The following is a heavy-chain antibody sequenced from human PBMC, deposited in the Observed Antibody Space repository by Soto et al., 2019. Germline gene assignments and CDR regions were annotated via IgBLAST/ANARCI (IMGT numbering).Heavy chain of an antibody. D-gene: IGHD2-2*01. CDR1: GDSVSSNSAA. CDR2: TYYRSKWYN. J-gene: IGHJ3*02. V-gene: IGHV6-1*01. Sequence: SQTLSLTCAISGDSVSSNSAAWNWIRQSPSRGLEWLGRTYYRSKWYNDYAVSVKSRITINPDTSKNQFSLQLNSVTPEDTAVYYCARDLKPHIVVVPAAAFDIWGQGTMVTVSS. CDR3: ARDLKPHIVVVPAAAFDI.